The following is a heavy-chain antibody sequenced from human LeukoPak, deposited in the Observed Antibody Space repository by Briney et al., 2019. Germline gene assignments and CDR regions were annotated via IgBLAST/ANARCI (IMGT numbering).Heavy chain of an antibody. D-gene: IGHD6-19*01. CDR1: GGTFSSYA. V-gene: IGHV1-69*13. J-gene: IGHJ5*02. CDR2: IIPIFGTA. Sequence: GASVKVSCKASGGTFSSYAISWVRQAPGQGLEWMGGIIPIFGTANYAQKFQGRVTITADESTSTAYMELSSLRSEDTAVYYCARDTAVAGINWFDPWGQGTLVTVSS. CDR3: ARDTAVAGINWFDP.